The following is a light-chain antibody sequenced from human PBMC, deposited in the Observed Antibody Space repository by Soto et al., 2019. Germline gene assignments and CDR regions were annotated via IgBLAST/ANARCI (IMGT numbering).Light chain of an antibody. CDR1: QSVRSTY. CDR3: QQYGDWPLT. Sequence: EIVMTQSPVTLSVSPGERATLSCRASQSVRSTYLAWYQQKPGQAPRLLIFGVSNRAAGIPARFSGGGSGTEFTLTISSLQSEDFAVYYCQQYGDWPLTFGGGTKVDI. J-gene: IGKJ4*01. V-gene: IGKV3-15*01. CDR2: GVS.